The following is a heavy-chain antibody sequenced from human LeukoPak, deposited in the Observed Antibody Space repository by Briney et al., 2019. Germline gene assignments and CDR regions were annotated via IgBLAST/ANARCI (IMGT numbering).Heavy chain of an antibody. D-gene: IGHD1-26*01. V-gene: IGHV3-23*01. CDR3: AKGPPIGRREWELLNY. Sequence: GGSLRLSCAASGFTFSSYAMSWVRQAPGKGLEWVSAISGSGGSKYYADSVKGRFTISRDNSKNTLYLQMNSLRAEDTAVYYCAKGPPIGRREWELLNYWGQGTLVTVSS. J-gene: IGHJ4*02. CDR1: GFTFSSYA. CDR2: ISGSGGSK.